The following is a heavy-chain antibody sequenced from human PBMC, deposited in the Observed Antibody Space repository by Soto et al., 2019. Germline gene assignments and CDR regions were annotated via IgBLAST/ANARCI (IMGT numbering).Heavy chain of an antibody. D-gene: IGHD2-21*02. CDR3: ARDDWCGGDCYSGIYI. V-gene: IGHV1-2*04. CDR2: INPNSGGT. J-gene: IGHJ3*02. Sequence: ASVKVSCKASGYTFTGYYMHWVRQAPGQGLEWMGWINPNSGGTNYAQKFQGWVTMTRDTSISTAYMELSRLRSDDTAVYYCARDDWCGGDCYSGIYIWGQGTMVTVSS. CDR1: GYTFTGYY.